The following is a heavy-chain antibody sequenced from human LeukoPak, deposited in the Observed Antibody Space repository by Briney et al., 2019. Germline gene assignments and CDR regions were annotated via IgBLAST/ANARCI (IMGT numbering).Heavy chain of an antibody. CDR3: ARDRSSGWYTLFDY. D-gene: IGHD6-19*01. V-gene: IGHV3-30*04. Sequence: GGSLRLSCAASGFTFSSYAMHWVRQAPGKGLEWVAVISYDGSNKYYADSVKGRFTISRDNSKNTLNLQMNSLRAEDTAVYYCARDRSSGWYTLFDYWGQGTLVTVSS. CDR2: ISYDGSNK. J-gene: IGHJ4*02. CDR1: GFTFSSYA.